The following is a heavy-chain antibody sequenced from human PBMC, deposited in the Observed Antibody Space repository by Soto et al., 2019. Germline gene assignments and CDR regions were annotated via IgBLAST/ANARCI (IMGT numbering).Heavy chain of an antibody. D-gene: IGHD2-15*01. Sequence: GGSLRLSCAASGFTFSSYAMSWVRQAPGKGLEWVSAISGSGGSTYYADSVKGRFTISRDNSKNTLYLQMNSLRAEDTAVYYCATDCSGGSCYSPLLKNYYMDVWGKGTTVTVSS. CDR3: ATDCSGGSCYSPLLKNYYMDV. CDR2: ISGSGGST. CDR1: GFTFSSYA. J-gene: IGHJ6*03. V-gene: IGHV3-23*01.